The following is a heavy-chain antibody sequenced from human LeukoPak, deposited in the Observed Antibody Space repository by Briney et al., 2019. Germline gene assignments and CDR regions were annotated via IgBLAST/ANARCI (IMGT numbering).Heavy chain of an antibody. CDR2: ISYDGSNS. D-gene: IGHD2/OR15-2a*01. CDR3: ARGWGSMAAYYFGY. Sequence: GGSLRLSCAASGFTFSSYAMHWVRQAPGKGLEWVAVISYDGSNSYYAGSVKGRFTVSRDNSKNTLYLQVSSLTAEDTAVYYCARGWGSMAAYYFGYWGQGTLVTVSS. CDR1: GFTFSSYA. J-gene: IGHJ4*02. V-gene: IGHV3-30-3*01.